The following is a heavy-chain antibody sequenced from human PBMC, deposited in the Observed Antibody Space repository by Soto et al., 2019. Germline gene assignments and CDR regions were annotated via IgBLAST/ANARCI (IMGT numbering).Heavy chain of an antibody. J-gene: IGHJ6*02. D-gene: IGHD3-10*01. CDR2: IIPIFGTT. CDR1: GGTFSSYA. CDR3: ARTYGSGSYYNAYYGMDV. Sequence: QVQLVQSGAEVKQPGSSVKVSCKASGGTFSSYAISWVRQAPGQGLEWMGGIIPIFGTTNYAQKFQGRVTITADKSTSTAYMELSSLRSEDTAVYYCARTYGSGSYYNAYYGMDVWGQGTTVTVSS. V-gene: IGHV1-69*06.